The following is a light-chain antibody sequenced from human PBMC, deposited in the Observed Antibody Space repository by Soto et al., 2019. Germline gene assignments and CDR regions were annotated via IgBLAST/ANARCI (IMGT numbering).Light chain of an antibody. CDR2: DAS. V-gene: IGKV3-11*01. Sequence: EIVLTQAPATLSFSPGERATLSCRASQSVSSYLAWYQQKPGQAPRLLIYDASNRATGIPARFSGSGSGTDFTLTISSLEPEDFAVYYCQQRSNWLAITLGQGTRLEIK. CDR1: QSVSSY. CDR3: QQRSNWLAIT. J-gene: IGKJ5*01.